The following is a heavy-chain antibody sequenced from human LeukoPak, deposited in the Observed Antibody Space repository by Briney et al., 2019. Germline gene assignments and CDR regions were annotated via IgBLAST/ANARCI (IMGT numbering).Heavy chain of an antibody. CDR3: ARGGYDFLTGYYPLDY. J-gene: IGHJ4*02. CDR1: GDSFSSNSAT. CDR2: TYYRSKWYN. V-gene: IGHV6-1*01. Sequence: SQTLSLTCAISGDSFSSNSATWNWIRQSPSRGLEWLGRTYYRSKWYNDYAVSVKSRITINPDTSKIQFSLQLNSVTPEDTAVYYCARGGYDFLTGYYPLDYWGQGTLVTVSS. D-gene: IGHD3-9*01.